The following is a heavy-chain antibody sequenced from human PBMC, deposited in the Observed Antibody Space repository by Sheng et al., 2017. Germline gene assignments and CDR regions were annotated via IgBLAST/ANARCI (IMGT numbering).Heavy chain of an antibody. CDR2: INHSGST. V-gene: IGHV4-34*01. CDR3: ARGTGYYDSSGKIFDY. CDR1: GGSFIGYY. D-gene: IGHD3-22*01. Sequence: QVQLQQWGAGLLKPSETLSLTCAVYGGSFIGYYWSWIRQPPGKGLEWIGEINHSGSTNYNPSLKSRVTISVDTSKNQFSLKLSSVTAADTAVYYCARGTGYYDSSGKIFDYWGQGTLVTVSS. J-gene: IGHJ4*02.